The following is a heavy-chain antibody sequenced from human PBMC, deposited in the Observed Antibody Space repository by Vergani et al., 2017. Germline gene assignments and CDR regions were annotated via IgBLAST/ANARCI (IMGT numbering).Heavy chain of an antibody. V-gene: IGHV3-9*01. Sequence: EVQLVESGGGLVQPGRSLRLSCAASGFTFDDYAMHWVRQAPGKGLEWVSGISWNSGSIGYADSVKGRFTMPRDNAKNSLYLQMNSLRAEDTALYYCAKRSPVDAFDIWGQGTMVTVSS. CDR1: GFTFDDYA. CDR2: ISWNSGSI. CDR3: AKRSPVDAFDI. J-gene: IGHJ3*02.